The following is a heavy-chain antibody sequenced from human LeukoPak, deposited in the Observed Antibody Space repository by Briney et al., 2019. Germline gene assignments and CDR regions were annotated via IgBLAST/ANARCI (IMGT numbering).Heavy chain of an antibody. D-gene: IGHD3-10*01. V-gene: IGHV3-23*01. J-gene: IGHJ5*02. CDR2: ITRGDGRA. CDR3: AKGYYGSGSYFTRASP. CDR1: GFDYSVYA. Sequence: GGSLRLSCATSGFDYSVYALSWVRQAPGKGLEWVSTITRGDGRAYYADSVKGRFTISRDNSKNTLYLQMNSLRAEDTAVYYCAKGYYGSGSYFTRASPWGQGTLVAVSS.